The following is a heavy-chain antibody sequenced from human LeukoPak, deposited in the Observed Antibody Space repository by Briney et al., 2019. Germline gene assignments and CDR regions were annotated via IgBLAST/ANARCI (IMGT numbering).Heavy chain of an antibody. D-gene: IGHD4-17*01. CDR3: ARDQAVTYFDY. CDR1: GGSMSNYY. Sequence: SETLSLTCTVSGGSMSNYYWSWIRQPPGKGLEWIGYIYYSGSTNYNPSLKSRVTMSVDTSKNQFSLILSSVTAADTAVYYCARDQAVTYFDYWGQGALVTVSS. V-gene: IGHV4-59*01. CDR2: IYYSGST. J-gene: IGHJ4*02.